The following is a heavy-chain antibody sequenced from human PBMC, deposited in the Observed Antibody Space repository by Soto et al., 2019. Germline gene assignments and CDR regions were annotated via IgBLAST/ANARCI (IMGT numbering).Heavy chain of an antibody. CDR3: ARSYSSSWLGFDY. CDR1: GYSFTSYW. V-gene: IGHV5-51*01. J-gene: IGHJ4*02. CDR2: IYPSDSDT. Sequence: PGESLKISCKGFGYSFTSYWIAWVRQMPGKGLEWMGIIYPSDSDTRYSPSFQGQVTISADKSISTAYLQWSSLKASDTAIYYCARSYSSSWLGFDYWGQGTLVTVSS. D-gene: IGHD6-13*01.